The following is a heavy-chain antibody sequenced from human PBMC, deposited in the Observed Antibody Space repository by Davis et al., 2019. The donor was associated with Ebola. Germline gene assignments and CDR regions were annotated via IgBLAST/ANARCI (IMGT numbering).Heavy chain of an antibody. CDR3: AKEFWGWYFQH. Sequence: GGSLRLSCAASGFTFSSYAMSWVRQASGKGLEWVSAISGSGGTTYYAGSVKGRFTVSRDNSKKTMYLQMNSLRAEDTAVYYCAKEFWGWYFQHWGQGTLVTVSS. CDR2: ISGSGGTT. J-gene: IGHJ1*01. V-gene: IGHV3-23*01. D-gene: IGHD3-16*01. CDR1: GFTFSSYA.